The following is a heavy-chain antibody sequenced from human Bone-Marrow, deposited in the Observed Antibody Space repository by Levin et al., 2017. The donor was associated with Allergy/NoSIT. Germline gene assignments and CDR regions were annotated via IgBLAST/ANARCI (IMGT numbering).Heavy chain of an antibody. CDR2: ISSSSSYT. D-gene: IGHD1-7*01. V-gene: IGHV3-11*06. J-gene: IGHJ4*02. CDR3: ARDWNYGYFDY. CDR1: GFTFSDYY. Sequence: GGSLRLSCAASGFTFSDYYMSWIRQAPGKGLEWVSYISSSSSYTNYADSVKGRFTISRDNAKNSLYLQMNSLRAEDTAVYYCARDWNYGYFDYWGQGTLVTVSS.